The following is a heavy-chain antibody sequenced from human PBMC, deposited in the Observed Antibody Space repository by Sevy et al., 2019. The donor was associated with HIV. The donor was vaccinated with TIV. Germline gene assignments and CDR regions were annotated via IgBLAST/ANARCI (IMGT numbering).Heavy chain of an antibody. CDR1: GFTFSSYA. CDR2: ISGSGGST. Sequence: GGSLRLSCAASGFTFSSYAMSWVRQAPGKGLEWVSAISGSGGSTYYADSVKGRFTIPRGNSKNTRYLQMNSLRAEDTAVNYVAPYYDFWSGYYPGRIIDYWGQGTLVTVSS. CDR3: APYYDFWSGYYPGRIIDY. D-gene: IGHD3-3*01. J-gene: IGHJ4*02. V-gene: IGHV3-23*01.